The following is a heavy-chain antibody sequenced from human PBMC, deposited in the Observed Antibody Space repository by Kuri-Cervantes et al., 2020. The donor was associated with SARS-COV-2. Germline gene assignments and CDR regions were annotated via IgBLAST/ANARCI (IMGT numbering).Heavy chain of an antibody. CDR1: GGSVSSYY. D-gene: IGHD3-22*01. CDR3: ARGSYDSSGYYFEDY. CDR2: IHYSGTT. V-gene: IGHV4-59*02. Sequence: SETLSLSCTVSGGSVSSYYWSWIRQPPGEGLEWMGYIHYSGTTTYSPSLKSRLTISVDTPKNQFSLKVTSVTAADTAVYYCARGSYDSSGYYFEDYWGQGTLVTVSS. J-gene: IGHJ4*02.